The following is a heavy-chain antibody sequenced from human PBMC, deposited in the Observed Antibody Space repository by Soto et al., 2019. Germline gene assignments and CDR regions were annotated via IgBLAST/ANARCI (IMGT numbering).Heavy chain of an antibody. J-gene: IGHJ4*02. CDR2: ISIYSDYI. V-gene: IGHV3-21*01. CDR3: ASGCSTTWPANSFNY. D-gene: IGHD6-13*01. CDR1: GFVFNSYN. Sequence: PGGALRLSCAASGFVFNSYNMNWVRQAPGKGLEWVSAISIYSDYIYYTDSVKGRFTISRDNAKNSLYLLMNSLRADDTAIYYCASGCSTTWPANSFNYWGQGTPVTVSS.